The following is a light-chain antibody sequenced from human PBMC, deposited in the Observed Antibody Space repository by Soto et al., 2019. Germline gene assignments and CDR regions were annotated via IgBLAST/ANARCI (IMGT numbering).Light chain of an antibody. Sequence: QSVLTQPPSASGTPGQRVTISCSGSSSNIGSNTVNWYQHLPGTAPKLLIYSNNQRPSGVPARFSGSKSGTSASLAISGLQSEDEADYYCAAWDDSLNDLIFGGGTKLTVL. CDR1: SSNIGSNT. J-gene: IGLJ2*01. V-gene: IGLV1-44*01. CDR2: SNN. CDR3: AAWDDSLNDLI.